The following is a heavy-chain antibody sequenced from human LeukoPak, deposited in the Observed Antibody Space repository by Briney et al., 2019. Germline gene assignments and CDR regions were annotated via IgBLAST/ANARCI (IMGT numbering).Heavy chain of an antibody. CDR1: GFLFSDYG. V-gene: IGHV3-30*02. J-gene: IGHJ4*02. D-gene: IGHD6-13*01. Sequence: GGTLRLSCAASGFLFSDYGMHWVRQAPGKGLEWVSFIRSDGSVKYYADSVRGRFTISRDNSKNTLYLQMNSLRIEDTAVYYCAKDEAAAGVDFDYWGQGTLVTVYS. CDR2: IRSDGSVK. CDR3: AKDEAAAGVDFDY.